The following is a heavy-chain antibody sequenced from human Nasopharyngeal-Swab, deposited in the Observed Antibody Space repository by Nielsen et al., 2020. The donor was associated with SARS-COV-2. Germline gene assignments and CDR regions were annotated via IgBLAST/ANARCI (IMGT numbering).Heavy chain of an antibody. J-gene: IGHJ4*02. D-gene: IGHD4-17*01. CDR2: IYYSGST. CDR3: AREPDYGDYFDY. CDR1: GGSISSGGYY. V-gene: IGHV4-61*08. Sequence: SETLSLTCAVSGGSISSGGYYWSWIRQPPGKGLEWIGYIYYSGSTYYNPSLKSRVTISVDTSKNQFSLKLSSVTAADTAVYYCAREPDYGDYFDYWGQGTLVTVSS.